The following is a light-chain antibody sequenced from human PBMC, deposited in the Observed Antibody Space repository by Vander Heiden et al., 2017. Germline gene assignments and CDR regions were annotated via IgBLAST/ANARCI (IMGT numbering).Light chain of an antibody. CDR3: QQYNNWPRT. Sequence: EIVMTQSPATLPVSPGERATLPGRASQSVSSNLAWYQQKPGQAPRLLICGASTRATGIPARFSGSGSGTEFTLTISSLQSEDFAVYYCQQYNNWPRTFGQGTKVEIK. J-gene: IGKJ1*01. CDR1: QSVSSN. CDR2: GAS. V-gene: IGKV3-15*01.